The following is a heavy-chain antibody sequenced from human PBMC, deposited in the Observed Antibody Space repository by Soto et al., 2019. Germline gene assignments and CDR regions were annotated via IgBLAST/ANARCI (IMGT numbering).Heavy chain of an antibody. V-gene: IGHV4-31*03. CDR2: IYYSGST. CDR1: GGSISSGGYY. Sequence: SETLSLTCTVSGGSISSGGYYWSWIRQHPGKGLEWIGYIYYSGSTYYNPSLKSRVTISVDTSKNQFSLKLSSVTAADTAVYYCARGVDAVINLDYWGQGTLVTVSS. D-gene: IGHD3-16*02. CDR3: ARGVDAVINLDY. J-gene: IGHJ4*02.